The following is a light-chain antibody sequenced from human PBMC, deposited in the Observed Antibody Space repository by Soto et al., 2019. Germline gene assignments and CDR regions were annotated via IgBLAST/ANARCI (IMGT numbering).Light chain of an antibody. CDR1: QGISSY. CDR2: AAS. CDR3: QQYYSYPPLP. V-gene: IGKV1-8*01. Sequence: AIRMTQSPSSLSAYTGDRVTITCRASQGISSYLAWYQQKPGKAPKLLIYAASTLQSGVPSRFSGSGSGTDFTLTISCLQSEDFATYYCQQYYSYPPLPFGGGTKVDIK. J-gene: IGKJ4*01.